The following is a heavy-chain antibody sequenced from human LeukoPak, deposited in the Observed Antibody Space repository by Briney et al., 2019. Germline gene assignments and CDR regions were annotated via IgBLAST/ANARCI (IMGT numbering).Heavy chain of an antibody. CDR2: ISGPGSTI. Sequence: PGGSLRLSCAASGFTFNGFYMTWIRQAPGKGLQWVSYISGPGSTIYYADSVKGRFTISRDNAKSSLHLQMNSLRAEDTAVYYCARALYYVSGRYLNDYWGQGTLVTVSS. J-gene: IGHJ4*02. CDR3: ARALYYVSGRYLNDY. D-gene: IGHD3-10*01. V-gene: IGHV3-11*01. CDR1: GFTFNGFY.